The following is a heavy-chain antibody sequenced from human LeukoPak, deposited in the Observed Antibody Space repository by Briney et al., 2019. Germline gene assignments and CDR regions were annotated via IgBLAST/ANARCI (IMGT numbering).Heavy chain of an antibody. V-gene: IGHV3-9*01. J-gene: IGHJ4*02. D-gene: IGHD3-22*01. CDR2: ISWNSGSI. Sequence: PGGSLRLSCAASGFTFDDYAMHWVRQAPGKGLEWVSGISWNSGSIGYADSVKGRFTISRDNAKNSLYLQMNSLRAEDTALYYCAKDHYYDSSGYCDYWGQGTLVTVSS. CDR3: AKDHYYDSSGYCDY. CDR1: GFTFDDYA.